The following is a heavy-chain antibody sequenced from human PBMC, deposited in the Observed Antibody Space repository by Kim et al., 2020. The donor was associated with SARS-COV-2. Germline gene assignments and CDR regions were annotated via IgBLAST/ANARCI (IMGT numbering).Heavy chain of an antibody. J-gene: IGHJ4*02. D-gene: IGHD4-17*01. CDR2: INPNSGGT. CDR1: GYTFTGYY. CDR3: ARDLSPYGDGDY. Sequence: ASVKVSCKASGYTFTGYYMHWVRQAPGQGLEWMGRINPNSGGTNYAQKFQGRVTMTRDTSISTAYMELSRLRSDDTAVYYCARDLSPYGDGDYWGQGTLVTVSS. V-gene: IGHV1-2*06.